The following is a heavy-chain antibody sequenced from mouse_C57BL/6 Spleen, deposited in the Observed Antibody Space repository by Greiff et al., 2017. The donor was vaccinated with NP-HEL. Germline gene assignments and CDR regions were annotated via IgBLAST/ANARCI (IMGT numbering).Heavy chain of an antibody. V-gene: IGHV1-58*01. CDR3: ARSPITTVVATRAMDY. J-gene: IGHJ4*01. CDR2: IYIGNGYT. D-gene: IGHD1-1*01. Sequence: EVKLMESGAELVRPGSSVKMSCKTSGYTFTSYGINWVKQRPGQGLEWIGYIYIGNGYTEYNEKFKGKATLTSDTSSSTAYMQLSSLTSEDSAIYFCARSPITTVVATRAMDYWGQGTSVTVSS. CDR1: GYTFTSYG.